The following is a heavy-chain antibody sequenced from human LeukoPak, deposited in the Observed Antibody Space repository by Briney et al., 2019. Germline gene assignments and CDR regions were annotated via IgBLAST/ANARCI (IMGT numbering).Heavy chain of an antibody. CDR3: AKLVYGYFRGFDY. Sequence: PGRSLRLSCAASGFPFSSYGMHWVRQAPGKGLEWVAVISYDGTNKYYADSVKGRFTISRDNSKNTLYLQMNSLRAEDTAVYYCAKLVYGYFRGFDYWGQGTLVTVSS. D-gene: IGHD5-18*01. CDR1: GFPFSSYG. V-gene: IGHV3-30*18. CDR2: ISYDGTNK. J-gene: IGHJ4*02.